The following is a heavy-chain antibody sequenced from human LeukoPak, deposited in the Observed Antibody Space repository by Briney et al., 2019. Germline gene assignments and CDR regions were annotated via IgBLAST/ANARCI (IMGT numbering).Heavy chain of an antibody. CDR3: ARAVGSGWLDF. J-gene: IGHJ4*02. CDR2: INDSGST. Sequence: SETLSLTCAVYGGSFRGYYWSWIRQPPGKGLEWIGEINDSGSTNYNPSLKSRLTISVDTAKNQFSLQLNSVTPEDTAVYYCARAVGSGWLDFWGQGTLVTVSS. CDR1: GGSFRGYY. D-gene: IGHD6-19*01. V-gene: IGHV4-34*01.